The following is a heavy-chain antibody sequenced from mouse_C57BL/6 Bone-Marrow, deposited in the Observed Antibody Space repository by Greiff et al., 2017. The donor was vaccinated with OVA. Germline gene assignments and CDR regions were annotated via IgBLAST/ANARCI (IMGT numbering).Heavy chain of an antibody. CDR1: GFTFSSYT. J-gene: IGHJ3*01. CDR2: ISGGGGNT. Sequence: EVKLMESGGGLVKPGGSLKLSCAASGFTFSSYTMSWVRQTPEKRLEWVATISGGGGNTYYPDSVKGRFTISRDNAKNTLYLQMSSLRSEDTALYYCARPDYGSSLRGFAYWGQGTLVTVSA. V-gene: IGHV5-9*01. CDR3: ARPDYGSSLRGFAY. D-gene: IGHD1-1*01.